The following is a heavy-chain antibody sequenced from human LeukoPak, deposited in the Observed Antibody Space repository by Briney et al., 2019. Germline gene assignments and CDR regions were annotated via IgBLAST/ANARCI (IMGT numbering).Heavy chain of an antibody. CDR3: ARYYYDSSGSDY. J-gene: IGHJ4*02. V-gene: IGHV4-4*07. CDR1: GGSISSYY. D-gene: IGHD3-22*01. CDR2: ISTSGST. Sequence: SETLSLTCTVSGGSISSYYWSWIRQPAGKGLESIGHISTSGSTNCSPSLKSRVTISVDTSKNQFSLKLSSVTAADTAVYYCARYYYDSSGSDYWGQGTLVTVSS.